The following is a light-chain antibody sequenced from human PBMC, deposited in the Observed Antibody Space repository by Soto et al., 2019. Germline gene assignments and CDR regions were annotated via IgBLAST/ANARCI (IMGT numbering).Light chain of an antibody. CDR1: QSISGW. V-gene: IGKV1-5*01. CDR2: DAS. CDR3: QHYNNYPWT. J-gene: IGKJ1*01. Sequence: DIQMTQSPSTLSASVGDRVTITCRASQSISGWLAWYQQKPGKAPKLLIYDASSLESGVPSRVSASGSGTEFTLTISRLQPDDFATYYCQHYNNYPWTFGQGTEVEIK.